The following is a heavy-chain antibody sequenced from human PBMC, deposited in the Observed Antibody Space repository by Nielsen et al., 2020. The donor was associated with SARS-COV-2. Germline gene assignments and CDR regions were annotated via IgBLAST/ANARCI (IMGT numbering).Heavy chain of an antibody. CDR1: GFTSSSYG. V-gene: IGHV3-30*18. Sequence: GESLKISCAASGFTSSSYGMHWVRQAPGKGLEWVAVISYDGSNKYYADSVKGRFTISRGNSKNTLYLQMNSLRAEDTAVYYCAKDTGYSYGPYYYYGMDVWGQGTTVTVSS. CDR3: AKDTGYSYGPYYYYGMDV. D-gene: IGHD5-18*01. CDR2: ISYDGSNK. J-gene: IGHJ6*02.